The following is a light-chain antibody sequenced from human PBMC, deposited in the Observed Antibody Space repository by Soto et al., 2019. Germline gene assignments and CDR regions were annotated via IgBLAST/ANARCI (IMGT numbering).Light chain of an antibody. V-gene: IGKV4-1*01. CDR1: QSILYSSNNKNY. CDR3: HQYYTTPQA. J-gene: IGKJ4*01. Sequence: DIVMTQSPDSLAVSLGERATINCKSSQSILYSSNNKNYLAWYQQKVGQPPKLLIDWASTRESGVPDRFSGSGSGTDFTLNISSLQAEDVAVYFCHQYYTTPQAFGGGTKVEIK. CDR2: WAS.